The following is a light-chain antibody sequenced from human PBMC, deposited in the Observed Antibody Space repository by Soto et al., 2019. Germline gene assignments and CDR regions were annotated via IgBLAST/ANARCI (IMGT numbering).Light chain of an antibody. CDR1: SSNIGADYD. CDR3: QSYDSSLSAVV. Sequence: QSVLTQPPSVSGAPGQRVTISCTGSSSNIGADYDVHWYQQLPGTAPKLLIYGNSNRPSGVPDRFSGSKSGTSASLAITGLQAEDGADYYCQSYDSSLSAVVFGGGTKVTVL. CDR2: GNS. V-gene: IGLV1-40*01. J-gene: IGLJ3*02.